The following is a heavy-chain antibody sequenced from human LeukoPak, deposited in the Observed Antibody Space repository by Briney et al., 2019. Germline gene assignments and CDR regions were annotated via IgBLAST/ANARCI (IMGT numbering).Heavy chain of an antibody. J-gene: IGHJ5*02. CDR1: GFTFSDYY. D-gene: IGHD5-18*01. CDR2: ISSSGSTI. Sequence: GGPLRLSCAASGFTFSDYYMSWIRQAPGKGLEWVSYISSSGSTIYYADSVKGRFAISRDNAKNSLYLQMNSLRAEDTAVYYCAREVGHSYGYNWFDPWGQGTLVTVSS. CDR3: AREVGHSYGYNWFDP. V-gene: IGHV3-11*04.